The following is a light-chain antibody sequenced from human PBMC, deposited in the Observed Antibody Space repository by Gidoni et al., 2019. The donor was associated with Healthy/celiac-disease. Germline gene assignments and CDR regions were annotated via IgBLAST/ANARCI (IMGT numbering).Light chain of an antibody. Sequence: SYELTPPLSVSAALGQTARITRGGNNIGRKNVHWYQQKPGQAPVLVIYRDNNRPSGIPERFSGSNSGNTATLTISRAQAGDEADYYCQVWDSSTVVFGGGTKLTVL. J-gene: IGLJ2*01. V-gene: IGLV3-9*01. CDR3: QVWDSSTVV. CDR2: RDN. CDR1: NIGRKN.